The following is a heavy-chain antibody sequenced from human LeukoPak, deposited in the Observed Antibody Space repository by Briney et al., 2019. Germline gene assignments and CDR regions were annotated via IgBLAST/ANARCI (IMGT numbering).Heavy chain of an antibody. D-gene: IGHD5-24*01. CDR1: GGSISSYY. CDR3: ARGALRAATTSYYFDC. V-gene: IGHV4-59*01. J-gene: IGHJ4*02. Sequence: PSETLSLTCTVSGGSISSYYWSWIRQPPGKGLEWIGYIYYSGSTNYNPSLKSRVTISVDTSKNQFSLKLSSVTAADTAVYYCARGALRAATTSYYFDCWGQGTLVTVSS. CDR2: IYYSGST.